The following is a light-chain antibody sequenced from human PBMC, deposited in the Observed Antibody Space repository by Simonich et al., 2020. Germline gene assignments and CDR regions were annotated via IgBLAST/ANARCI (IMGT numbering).Light chain of an antibody. V-gene: IGLV2-8*01. CDR2: EVS. Sequence: QSALTQPPSASGSPGQSVTISCTGTSSDVGGYNYVSWYQQHPGKAPKRMIYEVSKRPSGVPDRFSGSKSGNTASLTVSGLQAEDEADYYCSSYAGGNNWVFGGGTKLTVL. J-gene: IGLJ2*01. CDR1: SSDVGGYNY. CDR3: SSYAGGNNWV.